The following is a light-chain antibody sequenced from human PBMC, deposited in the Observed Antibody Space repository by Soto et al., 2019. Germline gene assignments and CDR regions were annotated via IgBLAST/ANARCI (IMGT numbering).Light chain of an antibody. V-gene: IGLV2-14*01. CDR3: SSYTSSRTRVV. CDR1: SSDVGGYNY. J-gene: IGLJ2*01. Sequence: QSVLTQPASVSGSPGQSITISCTGTSSDVGGYNYVSWYQQHPGKAPKLMIYDVSKRPSGVSNRFSGSKSGNTASLTISGLQAEDADDYYCSSYTSSRTRVVFGGGTKLTVL. CDR2: DVS.